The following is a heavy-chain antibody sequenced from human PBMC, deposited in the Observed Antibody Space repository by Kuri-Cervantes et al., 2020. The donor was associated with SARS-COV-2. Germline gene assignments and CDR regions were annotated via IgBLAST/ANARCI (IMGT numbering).Heavy chain of an antibody. Sequence: SVKVSCKASGGTFSSYAISWVRQAPGQGLEWMGGIIPIFGTANYAQKFQGRVTITADKSTSTAYMELSRLRSDDTAVYYCARDFQSKSGYYYYGMDVWGQGTTVTVSS. CDR2: IIPIFGTA. CDR1: GGTFSSYA. V-gene: IGHV1-69*06. CDR3: ARDFQSKSGYYYYGMDV. J-gene: IGHJ6*02. D-gene: IGHD4-11*01.